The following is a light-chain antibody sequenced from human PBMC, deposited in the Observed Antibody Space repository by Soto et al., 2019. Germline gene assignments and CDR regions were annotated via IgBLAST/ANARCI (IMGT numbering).Light chain of an antibody. CDR3: QHYDNWT. J-gene: IGKJ1*01. Sequence: DILMTQSPATLSVSPGERATLSCRASQSVGSNLAWYQHKPGQAPRLLIYGASTRATGVPARFSGSGSGTEFTLTISSLQSEDFAVYYCQHYDNWTFGQGTKVELK. V-gene: IGKV3-15*01. CDR2: GAS. CDR1: QSVGSN.